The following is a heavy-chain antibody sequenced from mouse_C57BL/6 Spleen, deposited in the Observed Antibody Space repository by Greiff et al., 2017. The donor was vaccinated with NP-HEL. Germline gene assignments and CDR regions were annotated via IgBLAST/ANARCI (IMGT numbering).Heavy chain of an antibody. CDR1: GYTFTNYW. CDR3: ARREDYSNFYFDY. D-gene: IGHD2-5*01. Sequence: VQLKESGAELVRPGTSVKMSCKASGYTFTNYWIGWAKQRPGHGLEWIGDIYPGGGYTNYNEKFKGKATLTADKSSSTAYMQFSSLTSEDSAIYYCARREDYSNFYFDYWGQGTTLTVSS. CDR2: IYPGGGYT. J-gene: IGHJ2*01. V-gene: IGHV1-63*01.